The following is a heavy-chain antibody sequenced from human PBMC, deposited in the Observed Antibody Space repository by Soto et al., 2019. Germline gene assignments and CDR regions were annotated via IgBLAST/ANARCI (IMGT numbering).Heavy chain of an antibody. CDR3: ARQGFGATHGLVYV. D-gene: IGHD3-10*01. CDR1: GVSISSHF. Sequence: PSETLSLTCAVSGVSISSHFWSWIRQPPGKGLEWIGYIYDSGTNYNPSLKSRVTISVDTSKNQFSLKLSSVTAADTAVYYCARQGFGATHGLVYVWGQGTTVTVSS. J-gene: IGHJ6*02. V-gene: IGHV4-59*08. CDR2: IYDSGT.